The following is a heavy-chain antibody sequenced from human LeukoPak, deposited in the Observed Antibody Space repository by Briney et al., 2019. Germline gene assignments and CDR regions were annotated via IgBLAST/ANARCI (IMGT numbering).Heavy chain of an antibody. V-gene: IGHV3-48*03. CDR1: GFTFSSYE. CDR2: ISSSGSTI. CDR3: ARPADHYYYGMDV. J-gene: IGHJ6*02. Sequence: GGSLRLSCAASGFTFSSYEMNWVRQAPGTGLEWVSYISSSGSTIYYADSVKGRFTISRDNAKNSLSLQMNSLRAEDTAVYYCARPADHYYYGMDVWGQGTTVTVSS.